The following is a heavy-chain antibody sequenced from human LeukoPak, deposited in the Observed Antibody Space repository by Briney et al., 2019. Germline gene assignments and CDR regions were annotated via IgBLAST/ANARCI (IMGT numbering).Heavy chain of an antibody. CDR2: IYYSGST. J-gene: IGHJ3*02. D-gene: IGHD3-16*02. V-gene: IGHV4-39*07. CDR3: ARDGRAGLYDAFDI. Sequence: PSETLSLTCTVSGGSISSSSYYWGWIRQPPGKGLEWIGSIYYSGSTYYNPSLKSRVTISVDTSKNQFSLKLSSVTAADTAVYYCARDGRAGLYDAFDIWGQGTMVTVSS. CDR1: GGSISSSSYY.